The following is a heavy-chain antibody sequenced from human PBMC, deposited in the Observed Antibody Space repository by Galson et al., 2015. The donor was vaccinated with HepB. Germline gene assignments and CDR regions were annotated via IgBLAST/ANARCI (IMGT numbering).Heavy chain of an antibody. V-gene: IGHV3-30*04. Sequence: SLRLSCAASGFIFSTYSMHWVRQAPGKGLEWVAVISYDGSNKYYADSVKGRFTISRDDSKNTLYLQMNSLRTEDTAVYYCARDSHGMDVWGQGTTVTVSS. CDR1: GFIFSTYS. J-gene: IGHJ6*02. CDR2: ISYDGSNK. CDR3: ARDSHGMDV.